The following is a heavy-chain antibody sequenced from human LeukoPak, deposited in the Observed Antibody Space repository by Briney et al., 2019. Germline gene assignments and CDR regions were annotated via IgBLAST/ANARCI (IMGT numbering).Heavy chain of an antibody. CDR2: ISSSSSYI. D-gene: IGHD5-12*01. CDR3: AREGGIVATWFDY. J-gene: IGHJ4*02. Sequence: GGSLRLSCAASGFTFSSYSMNWVRQAPGKGLEWVSSISSSSSYIYYADSVKGRFTISRDNAKNSLYLQMNSLGAEDTAVYYCAREGGIVATWFDYWGQGTLVTVSS. CDR1: GFTFSSYS. V-gene: IGHV3-21*01.